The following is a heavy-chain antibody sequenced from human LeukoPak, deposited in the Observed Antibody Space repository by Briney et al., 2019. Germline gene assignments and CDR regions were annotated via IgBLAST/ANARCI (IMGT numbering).Heavy chain of an antibody. V-gene: IGHV3-23*01. J-gene: IGHJ4*02. CDR1: GFTFSSYA. CDR2: ICGSGGST. Sequence: VGSLRLSCAASGFTFSSYAMSWVRQAPGKGLEWVSAICGSGGSTYYADSVKGRFTISRDNSKNTLYLQMNSLRAEDTAVYYCANEGDILTGYAGFDYWGQGTLVTVSS. CDR3: ANEGDILTGYAGFDY. D-gene: IGHD3-9*01.